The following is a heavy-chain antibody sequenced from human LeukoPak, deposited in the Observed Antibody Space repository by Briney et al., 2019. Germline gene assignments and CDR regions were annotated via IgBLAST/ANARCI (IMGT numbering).Heavy chain of an antibody. Sequence: TGGSLRLSCAASGFTFSSYGMHWVRQAPGKGLEWVAVISYDGSNKYYADSVKGRFTISRDNSKNTLYLQMNSLRAEDTAVYYCAKEWGSVLGYCSSTSCSFFDYWGQGTLVTVSS. D-gene: IGHD2-2*01. CDR2: ISYDGSNK. CDR3: AKEWGSVLGYCSSTSCSFFDY. V-gene: IGHV3-30*18. J-gene: IGHJ4*02. CDR1: GFTFSSYG.